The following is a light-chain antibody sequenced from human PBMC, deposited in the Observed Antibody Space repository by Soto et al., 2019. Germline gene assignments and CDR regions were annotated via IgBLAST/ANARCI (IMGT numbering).Light chain of an antibody. CDR1: IHYDF. V-gene: IGLV2-14*01. Sequence: QSALTQPASVSGSPGQSITISCTGYIHYDFVSWYQQHPGTAPKLVIYEVSNRPSGTSDRFSGSKSGHTASLTISGLQTEDEAVYYCGSYTSSTTRVFGTGTKLTVL. J-gene: IGLJ1*01. CDR2: EVS. CDR3: GSYTSSTTRV.